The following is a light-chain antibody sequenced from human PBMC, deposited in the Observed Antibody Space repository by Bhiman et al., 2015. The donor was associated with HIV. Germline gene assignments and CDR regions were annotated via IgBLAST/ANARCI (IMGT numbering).Light chain of an antibody. Sequence: QSVLTQPRSVSGSPGQSVTISCTGTNSDVGGYNYVSWYQQHPGQAPKLMIYDVTNRPSGVSNRFSGSKSGNTASLTISGLQAEDEADYYCSSYTSSSSLVFGTGTKVTVL. V-gene: IGLV2-14*01. CDR2: DVT. CDR3: SSYTSSSSLV. J-gene: IGLJ1*01. CDR1: NSDVGGYNY.